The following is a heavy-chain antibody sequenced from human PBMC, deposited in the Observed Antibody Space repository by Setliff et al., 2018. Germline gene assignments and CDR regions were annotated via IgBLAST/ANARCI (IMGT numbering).Heavy chain of an antibody. J-gene: IGHJ6*03. Sequence: PSETLSLTCTVSGGSISYNYWSWIRQPAGKGLQWIGRINTSGSTKYNPSLKSRVTMSVDTSKNQFSLKLSAVTAADTAVYYCARGLEGEDYFYYMDVWGKGNTVTVSS. D-gene: IGHD2-21*01. CDR3: ARGLEGEDYFYYMDV. V-gene: IGHV4-4*07. CDR1: GGSISYNY. CDR2: INTSGST.